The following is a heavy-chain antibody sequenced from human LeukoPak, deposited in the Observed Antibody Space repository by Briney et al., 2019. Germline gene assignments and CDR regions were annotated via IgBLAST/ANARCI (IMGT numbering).Heavy chain of an antibody. D-gene: IGHD2-15*01. V-gene: IGHV3-30*02. CDR3: AKRYCKSATCRSDMDA. J-gene: IGHJ6*02. Sequence: PGGSLRLSCAASGVTFSNFGMHWVRQAPGRGLEWVALIQSDGSNTYSADSVKGRFTISRDNPRNTLHLQMNRLRPEDTAVYYCAKRYCKSATCRSDMDAWGQGTTVTVSS. CDR1: GVTFSNFG. CDR2: IQSDGSNT.